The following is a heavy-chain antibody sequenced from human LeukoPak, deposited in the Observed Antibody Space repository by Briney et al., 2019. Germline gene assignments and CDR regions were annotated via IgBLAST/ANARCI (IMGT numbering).Heavy chain of an antibody. D-gene: IGHD3-16*01. CDR2: ISKSGDHT. J-gene: IGHJ6*02. CDR3: ATSWGPDTSAFRWGRDGMDV. CDR1: GLTFNNYA. V-gene: IGHV3-23*01. Sequence: GGSLGLSCAVSGLTFNNYAMSWVRQAPGKGLEWVSAISKSGDHTYYAASAKGRFTIYRDNSKNTQYLQMNSLRAEDTAVYYCATSWGPDTSAFRWGRDGMDVWGQGTTVIVS.